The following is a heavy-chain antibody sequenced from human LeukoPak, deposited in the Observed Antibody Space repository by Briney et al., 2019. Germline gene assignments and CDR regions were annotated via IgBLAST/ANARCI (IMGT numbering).Heavy chain of an antibody. CDR3: ARGGPGLWFGEGWFDP. D-gene: IGHD3-10*01. CDR1: GFTFSSYS. CDR2: ISSSSSTI. J-gene: IGHJ5*02. Sequence: PGGSLRLSCAASGFTFSSYSMNWVRQAPGKGLEWVSYISSSSSTIYYADSVKGRFTISRDNAKNSLYLQMNSLRDEDTAVYYCARGGPGLWFGEGWFDPWGQGTLVTVSS. V-gene: IGHV3-48*02.